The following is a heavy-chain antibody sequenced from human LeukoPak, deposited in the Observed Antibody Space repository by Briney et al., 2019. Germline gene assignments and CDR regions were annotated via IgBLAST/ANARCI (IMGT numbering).Heavy chain of an antibody. CDR1: GFTFSSYA. V-gene: IGHV3-30-3*01. D-gene: IGHD6-13*01. Sequence: GGSLRLSCAASGFTFSSYAMSWVRQAPGKGLEWVAVISYDGSNKYYADSVKGRFTISRDNSKNTLYLQMNSLRAEDTAVYYCARRSGGYSSSWYVDYFGYWGQGTLVTVSS. J-gene: IGHJ4*02. CDR2: ISYDGSNK. CDR3: ARRSGGYSSSWYVDYFGY.